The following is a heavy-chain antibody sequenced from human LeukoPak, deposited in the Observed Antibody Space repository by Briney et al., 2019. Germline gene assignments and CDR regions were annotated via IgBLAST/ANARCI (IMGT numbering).Heavy chain of an antibody. CDR1: GGSISSYY. J-gene: IGHJ4*02. CDR3: ARRYYYGSGSSSFDY. Sequence: SETLPLTCTVSGGSISSYYWSWIRQPPGKGLEWIGYIYYSGSTNYNPSLKSRVTISVDTSKNQFSLKLSSVTAADTAVYYCARRYYYGSGSSSFDYWGQGTLVTVSS. V-gene: IGHV4-59*12. CDR2: IYYSGST. D-gene: IGHD3-10*01.